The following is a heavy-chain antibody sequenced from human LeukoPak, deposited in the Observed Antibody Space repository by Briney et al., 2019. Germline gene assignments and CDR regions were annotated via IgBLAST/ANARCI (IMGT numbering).Heavy chain of an antibody. V-gene: IGHV3-48*03. CDR3: VRGRLLRSTKYFDY. CDR1: GFPVNKYE. J-gene: IGHJ4*02. CDR2: IDAGATST. D-gene: IGHD2-21*02. Sequence: GGSLRLFCAASGFPVNKYEMHWVRQAPGKSLEWVSYIDAGATSTNYADSVWGRFTLSRDNAQNSVHLQMNSLRDEDTAVYYCVRGRLLRSTKYFDYWGQGALVTVSS.